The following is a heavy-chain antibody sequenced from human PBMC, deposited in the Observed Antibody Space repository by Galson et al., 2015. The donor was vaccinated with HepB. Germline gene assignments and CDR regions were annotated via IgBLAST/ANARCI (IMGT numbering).Heavy chain of an antibody. D-gene: IGHD3-10*01. V-gene: IGHV1-3*01. Sequence: SVKVSCKASGYTFTSYAMHWVRQAPGQRLEWMGWINAGNGNTKYSQKSQGRVTITADKSTSTAYMELSSLRSEDTAVYYCASGVWFGDQSNENFDYWGQGTLVTVSS. CDR3: ASGVWFGDQSNENFDY. J-gene: IGHJ4*02. CDR2: INAGNGNT. CDR1: GYTFTSYA.